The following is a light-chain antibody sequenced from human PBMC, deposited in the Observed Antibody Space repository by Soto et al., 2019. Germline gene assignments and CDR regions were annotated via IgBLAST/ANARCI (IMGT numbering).Light chain of an antibody. V-gene: IGKV3-20*01. Sequence: EIVLTQSPGTLSLSPGERATLSCRASQSVSSSYLARYQQKPGQAPRLLIYGASSRATGIPDRFSGSGSGTGFTLTISRLQSEDFAVYYCQQYNNWPRTFGQGTKVDIK. J-gene: IGKJ1*01. CDR3: QQYNNWPRT. CDR2: GAS. CDR1: QSVSSSY.